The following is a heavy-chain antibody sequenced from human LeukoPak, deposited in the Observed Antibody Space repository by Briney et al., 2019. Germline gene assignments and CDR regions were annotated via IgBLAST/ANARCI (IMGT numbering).Heavy chain of an antibody. CDR2: INWNSGNI. D-gene: IGHD3-9*01. CDR1: EFTFGAYF. Sequence: PGGSLRLSCAASEFTFGAYFMHWVRQAPGKGLEWVSGINWNSGNIACTDSVKGRSSISRDNAEISLYRQMASLSGEGTALSHWAKDFSKDCGGGRYFYGMDVWGQGTTVTVSS. J-gene: IGHJ6*02. V-gene: IGHV3-9*01. CDR3: AKDFSKDCGGGRYFYGMDV.